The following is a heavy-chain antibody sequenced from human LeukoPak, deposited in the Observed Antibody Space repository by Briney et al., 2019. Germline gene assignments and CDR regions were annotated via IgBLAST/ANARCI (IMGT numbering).Heavy chain of an antibody. Sequence: GGSLRLSCAASGFTFSSYWMSWVRQAPGKGLEWVANIKQDGSEKYYVDSVKGRFTISRDNAKNSLYLQRNSLRAEDTAVYYCARDYSGGDRPPFDYWGQGTLVTVSS. J-gene: IGHJ4*02. CDR2: IKQDGSEK. D-gene: IGHD2-21*02. CDR1: GFTFSSYW. V-gene: IGHV3-7*01. CDR3: ARDYSGGDRPPFDY.